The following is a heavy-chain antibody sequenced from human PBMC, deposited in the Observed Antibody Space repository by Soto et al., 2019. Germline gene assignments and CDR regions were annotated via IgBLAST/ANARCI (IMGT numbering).Heavy chain of an antibody. D-gene: IGHD6-6*01. V-gene: IGHV1-69*01. CDR3: ATAPPSSETLVFDH. Sequence: QVQLVQSGAEVKKPGSSVKVSCKASGVTFSSSGINWVRQAPGEGLEWMGGNIPVFGTANYPQKFQGRVTITADEPTSTAYMELSSMRSEDTALYYCATAPPSSETLVFDHWGQGTLATVTS. CDR1: GVTFSSSG. CDR2: NIPVFGTA. J-gene: IGHJ4*02.